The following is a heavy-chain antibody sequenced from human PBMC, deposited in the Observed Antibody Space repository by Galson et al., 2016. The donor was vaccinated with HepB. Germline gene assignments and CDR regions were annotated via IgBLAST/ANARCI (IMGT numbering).Heavy chain of an antibody. CDR3: TSDPQWGP. D-gene: IGHD1-26*01. Sequence: SLRLSCAVSGLTFSDAWLNWVRQAPGKGLEWVGRIRSNSDGGTTEYAAPVKGRFTISRDDSKDTLYLQMNSLKLEDTALYYCTSDPQWGPWGQGTLVTVSS. J-gene: IGHJ5*02. V-gene: IGHV3-15*01. CDR2: IRSNSDGGTT. CDR1: GLTFSDAW.